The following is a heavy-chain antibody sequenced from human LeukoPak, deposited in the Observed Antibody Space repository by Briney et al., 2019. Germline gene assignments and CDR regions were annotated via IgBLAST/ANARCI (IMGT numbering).Heavy chain of an antibody. CDR2: IWYDGSNK. CDR3: AKASALKEQWELETYFQH. Sequence: PGGSLRLSCAASGFTFSSYGMHWVRQAPGKGLEWVAVIWYDGSNKYYADSVKGRFTISRDNSKNTLYLQMNSLRAEDTAVYYCAKASALKEQWELETYFQHWGQGTLVTVSS. D-gene: IGHD1-26*01. CDR1: GFTFSSYG. V-gene: IGHV3-30*02. J-gene: IGHJ1*01.